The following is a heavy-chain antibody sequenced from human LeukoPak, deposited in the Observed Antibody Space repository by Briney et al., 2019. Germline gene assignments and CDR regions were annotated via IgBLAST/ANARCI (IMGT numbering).Heavy chain of an antibody. Sequence: GGSLRLSCAASGFTFSTYSMNWVRQAPGKGLEWVSSISSSSNYIYYADSVKGRFTISRDNAKNSLYLQMNSLRAEDTAVYYCARDRWGYSYGGDWGQGTLVTVSS. J-gene: IGHJ4*02. CDR2: ISSSSNYI. V-gene: IGHV3-21*06. CDR3: ARDRWGYSYGGD. D-gene: IGHD5-18*01. CDR1: GFTFSTYS.